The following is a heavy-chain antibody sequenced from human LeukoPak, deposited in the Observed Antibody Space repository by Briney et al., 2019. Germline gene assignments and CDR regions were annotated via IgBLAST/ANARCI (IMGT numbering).Heavy chain of an antibody. CDR3: ARDYNC. V-gene: IGHV3-11*01. CDR2: ISPSGTVI. J-gene: IGHJ4*02. Sequence: GGSLRLSCSASGFIFTDYYMSWIRQAPGKGLEWVSYISPSGTVIYNGDSVKGRFTISRDNAKKSLYLQMNSLRAEDTAVYYCARDYNCGGQGTLVTVSS. CDR1: GFIFTDYY. D-gene: IGHD2-21*01.